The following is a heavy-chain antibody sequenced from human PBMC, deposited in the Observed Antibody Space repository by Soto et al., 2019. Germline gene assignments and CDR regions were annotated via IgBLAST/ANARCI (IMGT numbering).Heavy chain of an antibody. CDR1: GFSLSDSRMG. J-gene: IGHJ4*02. V-gene: IGHV2-26*01. CDR2: IFSNDDK. Sequence: QVTLKESGPVLVKPTETLTLACSVSGFSLSDSRMGVSWIRQPPGKALEWLAHIFSNDDKSYTTSLRSRLTISKDTFKSQVVLTMSNMDPVDTATYYCARMGCSGGSCYSGEFDYWGQGAQVTVSS. CDR3: ARMGCSGGSCYSGEFDY. D-gene: IGHD2-15*01.